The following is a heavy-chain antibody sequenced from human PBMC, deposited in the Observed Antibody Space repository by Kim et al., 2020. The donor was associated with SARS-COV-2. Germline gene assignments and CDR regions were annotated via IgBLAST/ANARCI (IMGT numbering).Heavy chain of an antibody. CDR1: GASLSSGDYY. Sequence: SETLSLTCTVSGASLSSGDYYWSWIRQPPGKGLEWIGYIDYSGSTYYNPSLKSRVIISVDTSKNQFSLNLNSVTAADTGVYYCARRCDLTSKWFGPWGQG. CDR3: ARRCDLTSKWFGP. CDR2: IDYSGST. D-gene: IGHD3-3*01. V-gene: IGHV4-30-4*01. J-gene: IGHJ5*02.